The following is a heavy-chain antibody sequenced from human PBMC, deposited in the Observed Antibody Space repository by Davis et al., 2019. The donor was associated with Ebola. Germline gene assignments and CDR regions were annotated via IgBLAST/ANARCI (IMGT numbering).Heavy chain of an antibody. CDR2: IYYGGNT. CDR1: GYSISSGGYY. CDR3: VRQGEDFYDDSGYSHASWFDS. D-gene: IGHD3-22*01. Sequence: MPSETLSLTCTVSGYSISSGGYYWSWVRQRPGKGLEWIGYIYYGGNTYYNPSLTTRPDISMDTSENQFSLKLNSVTAADTAVYYCVRQGEDFYDDSGYSHASWFDSWGQGILVTVSS. J-gene: IGHJ5*01. V-gene: IGHV4-31*03.